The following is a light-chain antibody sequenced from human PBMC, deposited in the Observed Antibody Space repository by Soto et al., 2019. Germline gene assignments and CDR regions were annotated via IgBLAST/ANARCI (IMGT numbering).Light chain of an antibody. CDR1: SSDVGGYNY. J-gene: IGLJ2*01. Sequence: QSVLTQPASVSGSPGQSITISCTGTSSDVGGYNYVSWYQQHPGKAPKLMIYEVSNRPSGVSNRFSDSKSGNTASLTISGLQAEDEADYYCSSYTSSSTRVVFGGGTQLTVL. CDR3: SSYTSSSTRVV. CDR2: EVS. V-gene: IGLV2-14*01.